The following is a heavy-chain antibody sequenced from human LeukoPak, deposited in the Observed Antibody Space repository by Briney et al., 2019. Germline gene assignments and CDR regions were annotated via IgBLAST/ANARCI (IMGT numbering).Heavy chain of an antibody. V-gene: IGHV4-38-2*02. Sequence: SETLSLTCTVSGYSVSSGFYWGWIRQPPGKGLEWIGSIYHSGSTYYNPSLKSRVTISVDTSKNQFSLKLSSVTAADTAVYYCARAPRFWFDPWGQGTLVTVSS. CDR3: ARAPRFWFDP. J-gene: IGHJ5*02. CDR2: IYHSGST. CDR1: GYSVSSGFY.